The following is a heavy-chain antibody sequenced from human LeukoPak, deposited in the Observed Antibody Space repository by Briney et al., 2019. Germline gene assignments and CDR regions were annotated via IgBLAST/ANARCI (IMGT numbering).Heavy chain of an antibody. CDR2: IKHDGSEN. J-gene: IGHJ5*02. CDR3: ARIYYDSWSGYSWFDP. D-gene: IGHD3-3*01. CDR1: GLTFSSDW. V-gene: IGHV3-7*01. Sequence: PGGSLRLSCVASGLTFSSDWMTWVRQAPGEGLEWLASIKHDGSENYLVDSVKGRFTISRDNAQSSLFLQMNSLRVDDTAVYHCARIYYDSWSGYSWFDPWGQGILVTVSS.